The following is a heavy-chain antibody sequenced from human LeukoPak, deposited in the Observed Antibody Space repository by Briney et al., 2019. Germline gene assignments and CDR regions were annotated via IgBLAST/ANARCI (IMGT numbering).Heavy chain of an antibody. D-gene: IGHD4-11*01. V-gene: IGHV1-69*13. CDR1: GGTFSSYA. Sequence: SVKVSCKASGGTFSSYAISWVRQAPGQGLEWMGGIIPIFGTANYAQKFQGRVTITADESTSTAYMELSSLRSEDTAVYYCARRARTTVTFDYWGQGTLVTVSS. CDR3: ARRARTTVTFDY. CDR2: IIPIFGTA. J-gene: IGHJ4*02.